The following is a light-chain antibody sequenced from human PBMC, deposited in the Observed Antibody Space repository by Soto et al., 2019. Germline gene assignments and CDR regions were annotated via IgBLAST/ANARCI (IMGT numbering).Light chain of an antibody. CDR1: QNIIRY. J-gene: IGKJ1*01. CDR2: STS. V-gene: IGKV1-39*01. CDR3: QQSYNIPWT. Sequence: DIQMTQSPSSLSASVGDRVTITCRASQNIIRYINWYQQKPGQAPKLLLDSTSRLQYWVPSMFSGSRSGTDFTLTISGLQPKDFATYHCQQSYNIPWTFGQGTKVEIK.